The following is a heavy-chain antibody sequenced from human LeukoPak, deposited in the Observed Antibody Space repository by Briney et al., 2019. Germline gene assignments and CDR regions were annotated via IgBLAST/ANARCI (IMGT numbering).Heavy chain of an antibody. D-gene: IGHD5-24*01. V-gene: IGHV6-1*01. CDR2: ISYRSKWYN. CDR1: GDSVSTNSVA. Sequence: SQTLSLTCAISGDSVSTNSVAWNWIRQSPSRGLEWLGRISYRSKWYNDYAVSVKSRITITPDTSKNQFSLQLNSVTPEDTAVYYCAREAEITRFDYWGQGTLVTVSS. J-gene: IGHJ4*02. CDR3: AREAEITRFDY.